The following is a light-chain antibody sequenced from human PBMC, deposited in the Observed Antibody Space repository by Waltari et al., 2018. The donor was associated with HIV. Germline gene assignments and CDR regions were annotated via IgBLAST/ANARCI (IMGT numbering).Light chain of an antibody. CDR1: TLGDKF. CDR2: HDS. J-gene: IGLJ3*02. CDR3: QAWDSSTWV. Sequence: SYELTQPPSVSVSPGQTAPITCSGDTLGDKFACWYQQKPGQSPVLVIYHDSKRPSGIPERFSGSNSGNTATLTISGTQAMDEADYYCQAWDSSTWVFGGGTKLTVL. V-gene: IGLV3-1*01.